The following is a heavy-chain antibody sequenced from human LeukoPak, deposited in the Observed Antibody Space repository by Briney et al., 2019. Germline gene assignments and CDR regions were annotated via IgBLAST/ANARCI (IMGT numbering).Heavy chain of an antibody. J-gene: IGHJ3*02. CDR3: ARDHGGLERRKEAFDI. CDR1: GFTFSSYS. CDR2: ISSSSYI. Sequence: GGSLRLSCAASGFTFSSYSMNWVRQAPGKGLEWVSSISSSSYIYYADSVKGRFTISRGNAKDSLYLQMNSLRAEDTAVYYCARDHGGLERRKEAFDIWGQGTMVTVSS. V-gene: IGHV3-21*01. D-gene: IGHD1-1*01.